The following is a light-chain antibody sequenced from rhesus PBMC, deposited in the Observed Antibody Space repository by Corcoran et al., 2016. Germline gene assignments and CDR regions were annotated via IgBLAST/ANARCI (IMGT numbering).Light chain of an antibody. CDR2: KAS. CDR3: LQYNSNPFS. CDR1: QGLRSW. Sequence: DIQMTQSPSSLSASLGDTVTITCKASQGLRSWLAWSQQTPGKSPKLLIYKASSLQDGVPSRFSGIGFWTNFTLTISSLQPEDFVTYYCLQYNSNPFSFGPWTKLDLK. J-gene: IGKJ3*01. V-gene: IGKV1-22*01.